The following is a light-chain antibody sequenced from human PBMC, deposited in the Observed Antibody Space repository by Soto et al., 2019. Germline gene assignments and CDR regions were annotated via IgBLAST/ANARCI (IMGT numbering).Light chain of an antibody. V-gene: IGKV1-5*01. CDR1: QSISSW. Sequence: DIQMTQSPSTLSASVGDRVTITCRASQSISSWLAWYQQKPGKAPKLLIYDASSLESGVPSRFIGSGSGTEFTLTISSLQPDDFATYYCQQYNSYSAFTFGPGTKVDIK. J-gene: IGKJ3*01. CDR2: DAS. CDR3: QQYNSYSAFT.